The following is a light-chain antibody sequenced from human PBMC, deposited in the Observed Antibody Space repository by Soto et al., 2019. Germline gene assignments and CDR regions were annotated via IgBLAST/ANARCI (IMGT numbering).Light chain of an antibody. J-gene: IGKJ1*01. CDR1: QGINSY. CDR3: QQYGSSRT. Sequence: DIQLTQSPSFLSASVGDRVTITCRASQGINSYFTWYQQKPGRAPKLLIYAASILQSGVPSRFSGSGSGTEFTLTISSLQPEDFGTYYCQQYGSSRTFGQGTKVEIK. V-gene: IGKV1-9*01. CDR2: AAS.